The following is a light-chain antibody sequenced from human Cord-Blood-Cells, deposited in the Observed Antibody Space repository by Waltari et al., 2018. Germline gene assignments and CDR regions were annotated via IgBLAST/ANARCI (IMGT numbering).Light chain of an antibody. CDR3: QQSYSTPPYT. J-gene: IGKJ2*01. CDR1: QSISSY. CDR2: AAS. Sequence: DIQLTQSPSSLSASVGDRVTITCQSSQSISSYLNWYQQKPGKAPKLLIYAASSLQSGVPSRFSGSGSGTDFTLTISSLQPEDFATYYCQQSYSTPPYTFGQGIKLEIK. V-gene: IGKV1-39*01.